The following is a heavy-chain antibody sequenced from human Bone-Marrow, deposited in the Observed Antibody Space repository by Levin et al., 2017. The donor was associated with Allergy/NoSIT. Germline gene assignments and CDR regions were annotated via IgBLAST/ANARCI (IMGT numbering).Heavy chain of an antibody. CDR2: IYHSGST. Sequence: SETLSLTCAVSGGSISSSNWWSWVRQPPGKGLEWIGEIYHSGSTNYNPSLKSRVTISVDKSKNQFSLKLSSVTAADTAVYYCARGGRNGDYAIFSWGQGTLVTVSS. J-gene: IGHJ5*02. CDR3: ARGGRNGDYAIFS. CDR1: GGSISSSNW. D-gene: IGHD4-17*01. V-gene: IGHV4-4*02.